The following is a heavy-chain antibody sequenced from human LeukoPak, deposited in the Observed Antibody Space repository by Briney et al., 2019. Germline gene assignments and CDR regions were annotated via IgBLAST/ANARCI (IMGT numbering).Heavy chain of an antibody. V-gene: IGHV4-59*01. CDR2: VYYSGSS. J-gene: IGHJ4*02. D-gene: IGHD6-13*01. CDR3: ARESSSSWSAADY. Sequence: SETLSLTCTVSGVSINGYYWSWIRQPPGKGLEWIGYVYYSGSSNTNPSLKSRVTISVDTSKNQLSLKLSSVTAADTAVYYCARESSSSWSAADYWGQGTLVTVSS. CDR1: GVSINGYY.